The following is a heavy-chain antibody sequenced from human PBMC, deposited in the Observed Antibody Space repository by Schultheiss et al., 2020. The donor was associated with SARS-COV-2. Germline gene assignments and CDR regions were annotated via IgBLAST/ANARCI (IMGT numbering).Heavy chain of an antibody. CDR3: ARDWYYYDSSGFPDY. Sequence: GESLKISCAASGFTFSSYAMHWVRQAPGKGLEWVAVISYDGSNKYYADSVKGRFTISRDNSKNTLYLQMNSLRAEDTAVYYCARDWYYYDSSGFPDYWGQGTLVTVSS. J-gene: IGHJ4*02. V-gene: IGHV3-30-3*01. CDR1: GFTFSSYA. D-gene: IGHD3-22*01. CDR2: ISYDGSNK.